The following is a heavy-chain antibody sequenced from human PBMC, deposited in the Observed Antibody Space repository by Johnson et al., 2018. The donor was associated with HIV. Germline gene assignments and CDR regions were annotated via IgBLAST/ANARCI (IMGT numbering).Heavy chain of an antibody. Sequence: QVQLVESGGGLVQPGRSLRLSCAASGFTFSSFALHWVRQAPGKGLEWVAIISYDGSNKYYADSVQGRFTISRDNSKNTLYLQMNSLRAEDTAVYYCARDRAAAGTDALDIWGQGTMVTVSS. CDR2: ISYDGSNK. J-gene: IGHJ3*02. V-gene: IGHV3-30*04. D-gene: IGHD6-13*01. CDR3: ARDRAAAGTDALDI. CDR1: GFTFSSFA.